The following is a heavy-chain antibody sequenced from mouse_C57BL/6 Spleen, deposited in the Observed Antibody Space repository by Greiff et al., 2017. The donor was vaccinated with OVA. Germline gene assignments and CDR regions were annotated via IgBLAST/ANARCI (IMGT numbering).Heavy chain of an antibody. V-gene: IGHV1-39*01. D-gene: IGHD2-4*01. CDR2: INPNYGTT. J-gene: IGHJ3*01. CDR1: GYSFTDYN. Sequence: VHVKQSGPELVKPGASVKISCKASGYSFTDYNMNWVKQSNGKSLEWIGVINPNYGTTSYNQKFKGKATLTVDPSSSTAYMQLNSLTSEDSAVYDCARRKYDYDGETWFAYWGQGTLVTVAA. CDR3: ARRKYDYDGETWFAY.